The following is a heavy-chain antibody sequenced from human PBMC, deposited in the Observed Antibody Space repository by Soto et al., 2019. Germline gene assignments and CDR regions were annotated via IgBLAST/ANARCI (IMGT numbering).Heavy chain of an antibody. CDR3: AKSPRGEMATD. CDR2: INTYNGMT. D-gene: IGHD5-12*01. CDR1: GYTFINYH. Sequence: QVQLVQSGGEVKKPGASVTVSCKASGYTFINYHITWVRQAPGQGLEWMAWINTYNGMTDYAQRFQGRVTMTRDISPRTAYMELRNLGSDDTAVYFCAKSPRGEMATDWGQGTLVTVSS. J-gene: IGHJ4*02. V-gene: IGHV1-18*01.